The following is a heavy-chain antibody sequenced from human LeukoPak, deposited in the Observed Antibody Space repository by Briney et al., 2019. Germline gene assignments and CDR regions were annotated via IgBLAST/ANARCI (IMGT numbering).Heavy chain of an antibody. CDR1: GFTFSSYA. J-gene: IGHJ6*03. Sequence: GGSLRLSCAASGFTFSSYAMSWVRQAPGKGLEWVSAISSSGSTIYYADSVKGRFTISRDNAKNSLYLQMNSLRAEDTAVYYCARGPYASGSYGRRGWVHYMDVWGKGTTVTISS. V-gene: IGHV3-48*03. CDR2: ISSSGSTI. D-gene: IGHD3-10*01. CDR3: ARGPYASGSYGRRGWVHYMDV.